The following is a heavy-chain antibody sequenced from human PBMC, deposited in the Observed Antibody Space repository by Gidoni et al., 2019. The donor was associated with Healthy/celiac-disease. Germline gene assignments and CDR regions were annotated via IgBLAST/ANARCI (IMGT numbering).Heavy chain of an antibody. V-gene: IGHV3-11*01. Sequence: QVQLVESGGGTLVKPGGSLRLSCAASGFTFSHYYISWIRQAPGKGLDWVSYISSSGSTIYYADSVKGRFTITRDNAKNSLYLQMNSLRAEDTALYYCARDFPLKAPVVPAAHSPHPVNYWGHGTLVTVSS. D-gene: IGHD2-2*01. CDR1: GFTFSHYY. J-gene: IGHJ4*01. CDR3: ARDFPLKAPVVPAAHSPHPVNY. CDR2: ISSSGSTI.